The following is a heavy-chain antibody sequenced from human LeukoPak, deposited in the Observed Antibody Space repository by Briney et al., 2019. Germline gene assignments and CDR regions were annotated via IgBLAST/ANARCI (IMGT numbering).Heavy chain of an antibody. Sequence: PGGSLRLSCAASGFTFTSFGMQWVRQAPGKGLEWVALIRYDGTKKYYADSVKGRFTISRDNSKNTLYLQMNSLRVEDTAVYYCARAVTTFAFDIWGQGTMVTVSS. V-gene: IGHV3-30*02. D-gene: IGHD4-17*01. CDR2: IRYDGTKK. J-gene: IGHJ3*02. CDR1: GFTFTSFG. CDR3: ARAVTTFAFDI.